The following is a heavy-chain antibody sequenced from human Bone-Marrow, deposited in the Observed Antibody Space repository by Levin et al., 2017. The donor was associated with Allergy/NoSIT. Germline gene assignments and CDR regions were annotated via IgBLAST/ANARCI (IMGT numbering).Heavy chain of an antibody. D-gene: IGHD4-17*01. V-gene: IGHV4-61*03. CDR1: GGSVRGENYY. CDR3: ARDHGDSSDAFAI. CDR2: ISYSGAT. Sequence: SETLSLTCSVSGGSVRGENYYWSWIRQPPGKRLEWIGYISYSGATTYSPSLESRVTISLGASENHFSLRLSSLTAADTAVYYCARDHGDSSDAFAIWGQGTMVTVSA. J-gene: IGHJ3*02.